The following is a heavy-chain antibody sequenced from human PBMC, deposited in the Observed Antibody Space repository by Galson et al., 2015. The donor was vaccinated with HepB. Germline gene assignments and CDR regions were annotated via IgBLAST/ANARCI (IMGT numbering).Heavy chain of an antibody. CDR1: GYTFTSYG. CDR3: ARGRPNYGDYVQYYYMDV. CDR2: ISAYNGNT. D-gene: IGHD4-17*01. J-gene: IGHJ6*03. V-gene: IGHV1-18*01. Sequence: SVKVSCKASGYTFTSYGISWVRQAPGQGLEWMGWISAYNGNTNYAQKLQGRVTMTTDTSTSTAYMELRSLRTDDTAVYYCARGRPNYGDYVQYYYMDVWGKGTTVTVSS.